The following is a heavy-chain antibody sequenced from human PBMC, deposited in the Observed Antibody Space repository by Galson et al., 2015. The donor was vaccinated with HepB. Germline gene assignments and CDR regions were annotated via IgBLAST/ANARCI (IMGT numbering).Heavy chain of an antibody. Sequence: SVKVSCKASGGTFSSYAISWVRQAPGQGLEWMGGIIPIFGTANYAQKFQGRVTITADESTSTAYMELSSLRSEDTAVYYCARGYYGSGSPNWFDPWGQGTLVTVSS. CDR3: ARGYYGSGSPNWFDP. V-gene: IGHV1-69*13. D-gene: IGHD3-10*01. J-gene: IGHJ5*02. CDR1: GGTFSSYA. CDR2: IIPIFGTA.